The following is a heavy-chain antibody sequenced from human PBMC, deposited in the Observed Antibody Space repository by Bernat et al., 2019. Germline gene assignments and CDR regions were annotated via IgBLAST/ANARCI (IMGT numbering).Heavy chain of an antibody. V-gene: IGHV4-39*01. CDR3: ARTRRATPGAFDI. D-gene: IGHD1-26*01. J-gene: IGHJ3*02. CDR2: IYYSGST. Sequence: QLQLQESGPGLVKPSETLSLTCTVSGGSISSSSYYWGWIRQPPGKGLEWIGSIYYSGSTYYNPSLKSRVTISVDTSKNQFSLKLSSVTAADTAVYYCARTRRATPGAFDIWGQGTMVTVSS. CDR1: GGSISSSSYY.